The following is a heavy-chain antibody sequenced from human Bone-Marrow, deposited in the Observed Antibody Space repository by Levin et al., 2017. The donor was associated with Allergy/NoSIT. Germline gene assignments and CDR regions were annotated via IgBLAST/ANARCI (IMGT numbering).Heavy chain of an antibody. D-gene: IGHD3-22*01. CDR2: IGTAGDT. J-gene: IGHJ3*02. Sequence: AGGSLRLSCSVSGFTFSTYDMHWVRQATGKSLEWVSAIGTAGDTYYSDSVKGRFTISRENARNSLHLQVNSLRAGDTAVYYCARGRGGYYFDSSGYYCNALDMWGQGTMVTVSS. V-gene: IGHV3-13*01. CDR3: ARGRGGYYFDSSGYYCNALDM. CDR1: GFTFSTYD.